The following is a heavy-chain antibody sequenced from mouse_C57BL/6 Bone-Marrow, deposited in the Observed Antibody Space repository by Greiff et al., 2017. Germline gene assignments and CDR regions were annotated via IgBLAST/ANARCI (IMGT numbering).Heavy chain of an antibody. Sequence: QVQLQQSGAELMKPGASVKLSCKATGYKFTGYWIEWVKQRPGHGLEWIGEILPGSGSTNYNEKLKGKATFTADTSSNTAYMQLSGLNTEDSAIYYCARGDYDGFAYWGQGTLVTVSA. V-gene: IGHV1-9*01. CDR1: GYKFTGYW. J-gene: IGHJ3*01. D-gene: IGHD2-4*01. CDR2: ILPGSGST. CDR3: ARGDYDGFAY.